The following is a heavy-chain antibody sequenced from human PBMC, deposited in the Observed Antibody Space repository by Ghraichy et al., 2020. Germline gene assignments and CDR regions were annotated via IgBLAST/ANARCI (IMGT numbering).Heavy chain of an antibody. CDR2: IKYSGST. Sequence: SETLSLTCTVSGGSINGGGYYWSWIRQHPGKGLEWIAYIKYSGSTYYNPSLESRITLSPDTSKNQFSLHLSSVTAADTAVYYCARLVDGRVYFDLWGRGTLITVSS. V-gene: IGHV4-31*03. CDR3: ARLVDGRVYFDL. CDR1: GGSINGGGYY. J-gene: IGHJ2*01. D-gene: IGHD3-9*01.